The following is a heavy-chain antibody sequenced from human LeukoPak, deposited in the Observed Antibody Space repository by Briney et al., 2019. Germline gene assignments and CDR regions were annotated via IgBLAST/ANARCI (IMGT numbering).Heavy chain of an antibody. CDR3: APTLAATATRAFDY. CDR2: INPNSGGA. Sequence: GASVKVSCKASGYTFSGNYIHWMRQAPGQGLEWMGWINPNSGGAKYSQKFQGWVTMTRDTSSSTAYMELSRLTSDDTAVYYCAPTLAATATRAFDYWGQGTLVTVSS. J-gene: IGHJ4*02. V-gene: IGHV1-2*04. CDR1: GYTFSGNY. D-gene: IGHD6-13*01.